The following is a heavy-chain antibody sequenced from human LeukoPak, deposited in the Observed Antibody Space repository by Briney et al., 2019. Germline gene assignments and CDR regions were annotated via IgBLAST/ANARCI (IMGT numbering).Heavy chain of an antibody. CDR1: GYTFTSYA. CDR3: ARGDVYYDYVWGSYRPMDY. J-gene: IGHJ4*02. V-gene: IGHV7-4-1*02. D-gene: IGHD3-16*02. CDR2: INTNTGNP. Sequence: EASVKVSCKASGYTFTSYAMNWVRQAPGQGLEWMGWINTNTGNPTYAQGFTGRFVFSLDTSVSTAYLQISSLKAEDTAVYYCARGDVYYDYVWGSYRPMDYWGQGTLVTVSS.